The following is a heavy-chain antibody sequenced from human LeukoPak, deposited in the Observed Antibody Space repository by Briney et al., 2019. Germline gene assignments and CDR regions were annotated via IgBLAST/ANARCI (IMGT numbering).Heavy chain of an antibody. CDR3: ARGPYSSGWYLYDY. CDR1: GGSISTFS. D-gene: IGHD6-19*01. V-gene: IGHV4-4*09. Sequence: SETLSLTCTVSGGSISTFSWNWIRQPPGKGLEWIGYIYTSGSTNYNPPLKSRVTISVDTSKNQFSLKLSSVTAADTAVYYCARGPYSSGWYLYDYWGQGTLVTVSS. CDR2: IYTSGST. J-gene: IGHJ4*02.